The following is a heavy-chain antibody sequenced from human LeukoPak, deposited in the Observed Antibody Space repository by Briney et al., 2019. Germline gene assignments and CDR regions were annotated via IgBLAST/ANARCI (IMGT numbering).Heavy chain of an antibody. Sequence: GGSLRLSCAASGFTFSSYGMHWVRQAPGKGLEWVAVISYDGSNKYYADSVKGRFTISRDNSKNTLYLQMNSLRAEDTAVYYCARDQGYYDSSGYHQSSDYWGQGTLVTVSS. V-gene: IGHV3-30*03. CDR2: ISYDGSNK. CDR3: ARDQGYYDSSGYHQSSDY. CDR1: GFTFSSYG. J-gene: IGHJ4*02. D-gene: IGHD3-22*01.